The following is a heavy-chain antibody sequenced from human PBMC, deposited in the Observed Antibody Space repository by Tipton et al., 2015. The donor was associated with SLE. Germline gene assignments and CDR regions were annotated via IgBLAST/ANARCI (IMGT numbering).Heavy chain of an antibody. CDR2: INPSGGST. V-gene: IGHV1-46*01. J-gene: IGHJ3*02. CDR3: ASPLQIAGAPDGFDI. CDR1: GYTFTSYY. Sequence: QLVQSGAEVKKPGASVKVSCKASGYTFTSYYMHWVRQAPGQGLEWMGIINPSGGSTSYAQKFQGRVTMTRDTSTSTVYMELSSLRSEDTAVYYCASPLQIAGAPDGFDIWGQGTMVTVSS. D-gene: IGHD1-26*01.